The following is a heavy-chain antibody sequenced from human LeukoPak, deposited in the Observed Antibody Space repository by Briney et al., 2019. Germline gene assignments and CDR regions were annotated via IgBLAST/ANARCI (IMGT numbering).Heavy chain of an antibody. CDR3: ARGESMIVVF. Sequence: SETLSLTCTVSGGSISSGGYYWSWIRQHPGKGLEWIGYIYYSGSTYYNPSLKSRVTISVDTSKNQFSLKLSSVTAADTAVYYCARGESMIVVFWGQGTLVTVSS. CDR1: GGSISSGGYY. CDR2: IYYSGST. V-gene: IGHV4-31*03. J-gene: IGHJ4*02. D-gene: IGHD3-22*01.